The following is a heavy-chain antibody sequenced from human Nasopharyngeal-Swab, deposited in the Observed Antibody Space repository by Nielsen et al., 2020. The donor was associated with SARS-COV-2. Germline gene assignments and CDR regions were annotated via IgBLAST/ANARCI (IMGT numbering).Heavy chain of an antibody. J-gene: IGHJ4*02. CDR1: GFTFRDSA. V-gene: IGHV3-73*01. CDR2: IRSKGNNYAT. CDR3: TRCGGGCYSGRDY. D-gene: IGHD2-15*01. Sequence: GESLKLSCAASGFTFRDSAIHWVRQASGEGLEWVARIRSKGNNYATAYSASVKGRFIIFSDDPTNTAYLQMNSLKTEDTAMYYCTRCGGGCYSGRDYWGQGTLVTVSS.